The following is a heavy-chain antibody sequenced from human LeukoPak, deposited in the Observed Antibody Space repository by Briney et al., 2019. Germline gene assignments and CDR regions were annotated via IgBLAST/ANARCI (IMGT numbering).Heavy chain of an antibody. CDR3: ARVRERGYYHRDAFDI. V-gene: IGHV4-4*07. CDR2: IYTSGST. Sequence: SETLSLTCTVSGGSISSYYWSWLRQPAGKGLEWIGRIYTSGSTNYNPSLKSRVTMSVDTSKNQFSLKLSSVTAADTAVYYCARVRERGYYHRDAFDIWGQGTMVTVSS. CDR1: GGSISSYY. D-gene: IGHD3-22*01. J-gene: IGHJ3*02.